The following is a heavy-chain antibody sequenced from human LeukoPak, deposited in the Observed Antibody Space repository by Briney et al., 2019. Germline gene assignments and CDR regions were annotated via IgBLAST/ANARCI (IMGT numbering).Heavy chain of an antibody. CDR2: ISGSGGST. CDR1: GFTFSSYA. V-gene: IGHV3-23*01. CDR3: AKGLYYYGSGSLDLDY. Sequence: PGGSLRPSCAASGFTFSSYAMSWVRQAPGKGLEWVSAISGSGGSTYYADSVKGRFTISRDNSKNTLYLQMNSLRAEDTAVYYCAKGLYYYGSGSLDLDYWGQGTLVTVSS. D-gene: IGHD3-10*01. J-gene: IGHJ4*02.